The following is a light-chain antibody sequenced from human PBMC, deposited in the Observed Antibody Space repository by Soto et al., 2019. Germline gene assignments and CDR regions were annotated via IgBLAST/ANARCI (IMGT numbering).Light chain of an antibody. CDR3: QHYNSYSEA. CDR1: QTISSW. J-gene: IGKJ1*01. V-gene: IGKV1-5*03. CDR2: KAS. Sequence: DIQITQSPSTLSGSVGDRVTITCRARQTISSWLAWYQQKPGKAPKLLIYKASTLKSGVPSRFSGSGSGTEFTLTISSLQPDDFATYYCQHYNSYSEAFGQGTKLDIK.